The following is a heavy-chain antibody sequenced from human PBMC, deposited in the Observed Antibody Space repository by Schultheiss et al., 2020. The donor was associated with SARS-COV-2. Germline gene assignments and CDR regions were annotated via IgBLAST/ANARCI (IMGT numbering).Heavy chain of an antibody. CDR2: ISSSGDTV. CDR3: VLQWLGGPDAFDM. CDR1: GFTFSSYE. Sequence: GGSLRLSCAASGFTFSSYEMNWVRQAPGKGLEWVSYISSSGDTVHYADSVKGRFTISRDNAKNALYLQMSSLRAEDTALYYCVLQWLGGPDAFDMWGQGTMVTVSS. V-gene: IGHV3-48*03. J-gene: IGHJ3*02. D-gene: IGHD6-19*01.